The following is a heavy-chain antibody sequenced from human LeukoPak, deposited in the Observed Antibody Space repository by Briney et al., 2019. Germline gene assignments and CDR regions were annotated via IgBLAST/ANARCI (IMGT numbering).Heavy chain of an antibody. Sequence: GGSLRLSCAASGFTFSSYAMSWVRQAPGKGLEWVSAISGSGGSTYYADSVKGRFTISKDNSKNTLYLQMNSLRAEDTAVYYCAKDLNLVVVPAAIIGSDYWGQGTLVTVSS. J-gene: IGHJ4*02. CDR3: AKDLNLVVVPAAIIGSDY. CDR1: GFTFSSYA. V-gene: IGHV3-23*01. D-gene: IGHD2-2*02. CDR2: ISGSGGST.